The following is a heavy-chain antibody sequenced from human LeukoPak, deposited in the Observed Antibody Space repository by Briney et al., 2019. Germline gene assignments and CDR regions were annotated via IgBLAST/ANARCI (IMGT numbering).Heavy chain of an antibody. CDR3: ARARIWFAPNKPFDY. CDR2: IKQDESEK. D-gene: IGHD3-10*01. J-gene: IGHJ4*02. V-gene: IGHV3-7*01. Sequence: GGSLRLSCPASGFTFSSYWMSWVRQAPCKGLEWVANIKQDESEKYYVDSVKGRFTISRDNAKNSLYLQMNSVRAEDTAVYYCARARIWFAPNKPFDYWGQGTLVTVSS. CDR1: GFTFSSYW.